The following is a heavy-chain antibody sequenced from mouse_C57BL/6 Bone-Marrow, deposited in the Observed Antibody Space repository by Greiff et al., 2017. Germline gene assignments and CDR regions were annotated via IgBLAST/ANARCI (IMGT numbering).Heavy chain of an antibody. V-gene: IGHV5-16*01. J-gene: IGHJ1*03. CDR3: AREGFTTVVPHWYFDV. Sequence: EVHLVESEGGLEQPGSSMKLSCTASGFTFSDYYMAWVRQVPEKGLEWVANINYDGSSTYYLDSLKSRFIISRDNAKNILYLQMSSLKSEDTATYYCAREGFTTVVPHWYFDVWGTGTTVTVSS. CDR2: INYDGSST. D-gene: IGHD1-1*01. CDR1: GFTFSDYY.